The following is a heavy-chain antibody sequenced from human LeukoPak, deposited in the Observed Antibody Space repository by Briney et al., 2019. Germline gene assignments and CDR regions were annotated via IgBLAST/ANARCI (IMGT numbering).Heavy chain of an antibody. CDR3: TKDYHTVGYYSSDY. D-gene: IGHD2-8*02. Sequence: GGSLRLSCAASGFTFSDHPMSWVRQLTEEGVEGVSTLIGSGTTPFYANSVKGRFTISRDSSKNTLYLQMNNLRAADTALYYCTKDYHTVGYYSSDYWGQGTLVTVSS. CDR2: LIGSGTTP. V-gene: IGHV3-23*01. J-gene: IGHJ4*02. CDR1: GFTFSDHP.